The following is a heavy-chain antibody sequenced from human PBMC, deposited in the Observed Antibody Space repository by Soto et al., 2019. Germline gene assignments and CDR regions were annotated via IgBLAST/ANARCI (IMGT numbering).Heavy chain of an antibody. V-gene: IGHV1-69*01. CDR3: ATVLEWGNNYKH. Sequence: QVQMVQSGPEVKKPGSSVKVSCKASGGTFSPYAIHWVRQAPGQGLEWMGAIIHGVGIATYAQNFQDRLTITANVSTSTPYTEMSGLASEDTATYLCATVLEWGNNYKHWGQGTLVTVST. D-gene: IGHD3-3*01. J-gene: IGHJ4*02. CDR2: IIHGVGIA. CDR1: GGTFSPYA.